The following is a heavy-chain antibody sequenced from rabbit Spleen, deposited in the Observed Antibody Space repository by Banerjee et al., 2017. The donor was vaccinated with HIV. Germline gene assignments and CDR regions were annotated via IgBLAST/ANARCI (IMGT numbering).Heavy chain of an antibody. CDR1: GFSFTYIDY. Sequence: QSLEESGGDLVKPGASLTLTCTASGFSFTYIDYLCWVRQPPGKGPEWIACVTAGVSFTTYYATWAKGRFTISKTSSTTVTLQMTSLTAADTATYFCARDGAGGSYFALWGPGTLVTV. J-gene: IGHJ4*01. CDR3: ARDGAGGSYFAL. CDR2: VTAGVSFTT. D-gene: IGHD8-1*01. V-gene: IGHV1S40*01.